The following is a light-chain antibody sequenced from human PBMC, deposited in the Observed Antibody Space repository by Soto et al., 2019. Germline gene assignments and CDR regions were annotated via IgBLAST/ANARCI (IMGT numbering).Light chain of an antibody. Sequence: QSALTQPASVSGSPGQSITISCTGTSSDVGGYNYVSWYQQHPGKAPKLIIYGVSSRPSGVSNRFSGSKSGNTASLTISGLQAEDEADYYCSSYTSSSTLVVFGGGTKLTVL. CDR3: SSYTSSSTLVV. J-gene: IGLJ2*01. CDR2: GVS. V-gene: IGLV2-14*01. CDR1: SSDVGGYNY.